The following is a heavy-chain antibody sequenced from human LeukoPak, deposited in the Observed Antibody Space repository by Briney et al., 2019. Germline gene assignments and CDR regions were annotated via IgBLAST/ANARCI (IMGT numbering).Heavy chain of an antibody. CDR3: ARDIVKLPDAFDI. Sequence: SETLSLTCTVSGGSITDYYWGWVRQPPGKGLEWIGEIYHSGSTNYNPSLKSRVTISVDKSKNQFSLKLSSVTAADTAVYYCARDIVKLPDAFDIWGQGTMVTVSS. D-gene: IGHD1-26*01. V-gene: IGHV4-4*02. J-gene: IGHJ3*02. CDR2: IYHSGST. CDR1: GGSITDYY.